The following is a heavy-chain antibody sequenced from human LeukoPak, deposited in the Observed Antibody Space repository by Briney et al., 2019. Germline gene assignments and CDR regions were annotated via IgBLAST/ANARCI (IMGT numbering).Heavy chain of an antibody. D-gene: IGHD6-13*01. V-gene: IGHV1-69*06. CDR1: GGTFSNYA. J-gene: IGHJ4*02. CDR3: ARVTGYRIEDYFDY. CDR2: IIPIFGTA. Sequence: SVKVSCKASGGTFSNYAISWVRQAPGQGLEWMGGIIPIFGTANYAQMFRGRVTITADKSTRTAYMELSSLRSEDTAVYYCARVTGYRIEDYFDYWGQGTLVTVSS.